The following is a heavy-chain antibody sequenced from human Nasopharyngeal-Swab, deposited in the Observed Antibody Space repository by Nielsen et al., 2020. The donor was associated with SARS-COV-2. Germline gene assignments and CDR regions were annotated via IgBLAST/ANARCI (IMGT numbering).Heavy chain of an antibody. Sequence: SLKISCAASGFTFDDYAMHWVRQAPGKGLEWVSGISWNSGSIGYADSVKGRFTISRGNAKNSLYLQMNSLRAEDTALYYCAKDAVRHSTASSSWYNWFDPWGQGTLVTVSS. CDR3: AKDAVRHSTASSSWYNWFDP. CDR1: GFTFDDYA. V-gene: IGHV3-9*01. CDR2: ISWNSGSI. J-gene: IGHJ5*02. D-gene: IGHD6-13*01.